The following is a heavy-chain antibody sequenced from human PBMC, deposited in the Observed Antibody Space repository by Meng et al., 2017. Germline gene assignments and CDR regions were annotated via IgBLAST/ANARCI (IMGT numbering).Heavy chain of an antibody. Sequence: SETLSLTCTVSGGSVSSGSYYWSWIRQPPGKGLEWIGYIYYSGSTNYNPSLKSRVTISVDTSKNQFSLKLSSVTAADTAVYYCARGYSSSWYSYWGQGTLVTVSS. J-gene: IGHJ4*02. CDR2: IYYSGST. CDR1: GGSVSSGSYY. CDR3: ARGYSSSWYSY. D-gene: IGHD6-13*01. V-gene: IGHV4-61*01.